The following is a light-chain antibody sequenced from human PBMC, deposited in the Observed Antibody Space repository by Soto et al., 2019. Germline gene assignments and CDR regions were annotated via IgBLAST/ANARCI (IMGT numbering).Light chain of an antibody. CDR1: QTISSW. CDR3: QHYNSYSEE. CDR2: KAS. Sequence: QMAQSPSTLSPSVGAVVTVIGRASQTISSWLAWYQQKPGKAPKLLIYKASTLKSGVPSRFSGSGSGTEFTLTISSLQPDDFATYYCQHYNSYSEEFGKGTKGDIK. V-gene: IGKV1-5*03. J-gene: IGKJ1*01.